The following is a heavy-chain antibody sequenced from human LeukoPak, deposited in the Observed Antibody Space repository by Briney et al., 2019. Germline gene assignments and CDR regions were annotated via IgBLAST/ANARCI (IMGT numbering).Heavy chain of an antibody. Sequence: RGESLKISCKGSGYSFTSYWIGWVRQMPGKGLEWMGIIYPGESDTRYSPSFQGQVTISADKSISTAYLQWSSLKASYTAKYYCAIVGGGYLYYFDYWGQGTLVTVSS. CDR1: GYSFTSYW. V-gene: IGHV5-51*01. J-gene: IGHJ4*02. CDR3: AIVGGGYLYYFDY. CDR2: IYPGESDT. D-gene: IGHD5-24*01.